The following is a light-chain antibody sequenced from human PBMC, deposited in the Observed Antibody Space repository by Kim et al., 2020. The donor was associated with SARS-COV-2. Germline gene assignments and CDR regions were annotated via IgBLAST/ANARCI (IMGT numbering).Light chain of an antibody. V-gene: IGLV3-19*01. Sequence: LRQTVKRPCHVDSITTYCATWYQPKPGQAPVLVLYGKDNRPSGIPDRFSGSSSSTTGSLTITGAQAEDEADYYCSSRDTTNSHVVFGGGTQLTVL. CDR1: SITTYC. CDR2: GKD. J-gene: IGLJ3*02. CDR3: SSRDTTNSHVV.